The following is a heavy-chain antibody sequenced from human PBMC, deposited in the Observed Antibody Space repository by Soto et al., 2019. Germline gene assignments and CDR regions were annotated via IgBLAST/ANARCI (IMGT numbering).Heavy chain of an antibody. D-gene: IGHD2-8*01. CDR3: ARMHANKIDAFDI. V-gene: IGHV4-59*01. CDR1: GGSISSYY. CDR2: IYYSGST. J-gene: IGHJ3*02. Sequence: SETLSLTYTVSGGSISSYYWSWIRQPPGKGLEWIGYIYYSGSTNYNPSLKSRVTISVDTSKNQFSLKLSSVTAADTAVYYCARMHANKIDAFDIWGQGTMVTVSS.